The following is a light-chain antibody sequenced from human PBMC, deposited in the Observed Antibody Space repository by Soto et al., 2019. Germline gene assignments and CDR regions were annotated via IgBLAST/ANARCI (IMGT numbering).Light chain of an antibody. CDR3: QQYYSAPLT. Sequence: DIVMTQSPDSLAVYLGERATINCKSSQTVLYSSDNKNYLAWYQQKLGQPPKLLIHWGSTRGSGVPDRFSGSGSGTDFTLTISSLQAEDVAVYLCQQYYSAPLTFGGGTKVEIK. CDR1: QTVLYSSDNKNY. V-gene: IGKV4-1*01. CDR2: WGS. J-gene: IGKJ4*01.